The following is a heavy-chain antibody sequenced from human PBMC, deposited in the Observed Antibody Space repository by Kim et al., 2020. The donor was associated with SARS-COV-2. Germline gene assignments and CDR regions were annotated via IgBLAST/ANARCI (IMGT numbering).Heavy chain of an antibody. D-gene: IGHD6-13*01. CDR3: AKPSGSSLKYYFDY. Sequence: YADAVKGRFTISRDNPKNTVYLQMNTLRVEDTAVYYCAKPSGSSLKYYFDYWGQGTLVTVSS. V-gene: IGHV3-23*01. J-gene: IGHJ4*02.